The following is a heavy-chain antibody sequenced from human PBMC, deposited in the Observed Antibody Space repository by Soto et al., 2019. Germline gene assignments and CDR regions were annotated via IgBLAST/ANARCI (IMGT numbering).Heavy chain of an antibody. CDR2: IWYDGSNK. V-gene: IGHV3-33*01. CDR1: GFTFSSYG. Sequence: LRLSCAASGFTFSSYGMHWVRQAPGKGLEWVAVIWYDGSNKYYADSVKGRFTISRDNSKNTLYLQMNSLRAEDTAVYYCARVPASYGSGSSPYYYYMDVWGKGTTVTVSS. CDR3: ARVPASYGSGSSPYYYYMDV. D-gene: IGHD3-10*01. J-gene: IGHJ6*03.